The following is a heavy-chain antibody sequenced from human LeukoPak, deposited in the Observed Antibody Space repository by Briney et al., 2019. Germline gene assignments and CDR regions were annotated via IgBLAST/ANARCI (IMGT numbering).Heavy chain of an antibody. CDR2: IYYSGST. V-gene: IGHV4-61*01. CDR1: GGSVSSGSYY. D-gene: IGHD6-19*01. J-gene: IGHJ4*02. CDR3: ARVGGSGWYPHYFDY. Sequence: PSETLSLTCTVSGGSVSSGSYYWSWIRQPPGKGLEWIGYIYYSGSTNYNPSLKSRVTISVDTSKNQFSLKLSSVTAAGTAVYYCARVGGSGWYPHYFDYWGQGTLVTVSS.